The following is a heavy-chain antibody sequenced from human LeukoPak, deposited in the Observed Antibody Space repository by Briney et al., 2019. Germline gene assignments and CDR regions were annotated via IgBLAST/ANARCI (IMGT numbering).Heavy chain of an antibody. D-gene: IGHD4-23*01. CDR3: ASTPTKVAGAFDI. J-gene: IGHJ3*02. CDR1: GYTFTSYY. Sequence: ASVKVSCKASGYTFTSYYMHWVRQAPGQGLEWMGIINPSGGSTSYAQKFQGRVTISVDTSKNQFSLKLSSVTAADTAVYYCASTPTKVAGAFDIWGQGTMVTVSS. CDR2: INPSGGST. V-gene: IGHV1-46*01.